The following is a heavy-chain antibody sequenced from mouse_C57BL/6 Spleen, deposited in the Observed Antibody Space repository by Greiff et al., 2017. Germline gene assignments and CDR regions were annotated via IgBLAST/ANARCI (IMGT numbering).Heavy chain of an antibody. CDR1: GYSFTDYN. CDR2: INPNYGTT. V-gene: IGHV1-39*01. CDR3: ARRNYYGSSLIPFDY. Sequence: VQLQQSGPELVKPGASVKISCKASGYSFTDYNMNWVKQSNGKSLEWIGVINPNYGTTSYNQKFKGKATLTVDQSSSTAYMQLSSLTSEDSAVYYCARRNYYGSSLIPFDYWGQGTTLTVSS. D-gene: IGHD1-1*01. J-gene: IGHJ2*01.